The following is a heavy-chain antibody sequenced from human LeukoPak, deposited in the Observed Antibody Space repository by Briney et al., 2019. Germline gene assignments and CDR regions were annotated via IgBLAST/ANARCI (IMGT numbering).Heavy chain of an antibody. J-gene: IGHJ6*03. CDR1: GGSFSGYY. CDR2: INHSGST. V-gene: IGHV4-34*01. CDR3: ARILSSPYHSSYCYYYYMDV. D-gene: IGHD6-6*01. Sequence: SETLSLTCAVYGGSFSGYYWSWIRQPPGKGLEWIGEINHSGSTNYSPSLKSRVTISVDTSKNQFSLKLSSVTAADTAVYYCARILSSPYHSSYCYYYYMDVWGKGTTVTVSS.